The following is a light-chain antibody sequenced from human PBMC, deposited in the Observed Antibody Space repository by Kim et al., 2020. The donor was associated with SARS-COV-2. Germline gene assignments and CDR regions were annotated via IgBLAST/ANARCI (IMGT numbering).Light chain of an antibody. V-gene: IGKV3-11*01. CDR3: QQRSNWVYS. CDR2: DAS. J-gene: IGKJ2*03. Sequence: SLSAGERATLSCGASQSVSSYFAWYQQKPDQAPRLLNYDASSRATGIPTRFSGSGSGTDFTLIISSLEPEDFAVYYCQQRSNWVYSFGQGTKLEI. CDR1: QSVSSY.